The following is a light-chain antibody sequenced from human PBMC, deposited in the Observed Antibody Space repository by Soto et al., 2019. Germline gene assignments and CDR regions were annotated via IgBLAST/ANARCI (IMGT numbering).Light chain of an antibody. CDR1: QGIGNY. J-gene: IGKJ1*01. Sequence: DIQMTQSPSSLSASLGDTVTITCRASQGIGNYLAWYQLKPGKVPRLLIYAASTLQSGVPSRFSGSGSGTDFTLTISSLQPEDVASYYCQKYNNALQTFGQGTKVEIK. V-gene: IGKV1-27*01. CDR2: AAS. CDR3: QKYNNALQT.